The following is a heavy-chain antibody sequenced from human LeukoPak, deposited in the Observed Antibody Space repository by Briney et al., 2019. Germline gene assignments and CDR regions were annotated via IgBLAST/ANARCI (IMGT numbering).Heavy chain of an antibody. J-gene: IGHJ3*02. CDR3: ARGYSRAAFDI. V-gene: IGHV3-48*01. CDR1: GFTFRNYL. D-gene: IGHD2-15*01. Sequence: GGSLRLSCAASGFTFRNYLMNWVRQAPGKGLEWVSYISSTGGTIYYADSVKGRFTVSRDNDKNSLLLQMNSLRAEDTALYYCARGYSRAAFDIWGQGTVVAVSS. CDR2: ISSTGGTI.